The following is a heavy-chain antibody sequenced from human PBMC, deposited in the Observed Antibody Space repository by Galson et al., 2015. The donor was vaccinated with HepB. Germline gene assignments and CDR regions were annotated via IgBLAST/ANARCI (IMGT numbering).Heavy chain of an antibody. V-gene: IGHV4-59*01. D-gene: IGHD5-24*01. CDR2: IYYSGTT. J-gene: IGHJ4*02. CDR1: GDSISSDY. Sequence: ETLSLTCSVSGDSISSDYWSWIRQPPGKGLEWIGYIYYSGTTSYNPSLKSRVTISVDTSKNQFSLKLSSVTAADTAVYYCARGGDGYNYWVYWGQGTLVTVSS. CDR3: ARGGDGYNYWVY.